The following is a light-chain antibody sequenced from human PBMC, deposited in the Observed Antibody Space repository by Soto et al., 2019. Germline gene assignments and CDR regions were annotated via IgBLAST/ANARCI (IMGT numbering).Light chain of an antibody. Sequence: IRMTQSPPSLSASTGDRVTITCRASERVNSYLAWYQQKPGRDPELLIYGASTLQSGVPSRFSGSGSGTDFTLTISVLQSEDFVTYFGQQYYSYPLTVGGGTKMEIK. J-gene: IGKJ4*01. CDR2: GAS. V-gene: IGKV1-8*01. CDR3: QQYYSYPLT. CDR1: ERVNSY.